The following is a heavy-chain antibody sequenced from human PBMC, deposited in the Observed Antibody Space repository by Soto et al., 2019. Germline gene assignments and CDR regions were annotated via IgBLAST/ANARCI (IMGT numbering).Heavy chain of an antibody. CDR2: ISYDGSNK. CDR1: GFTFSSYG. V-gene: IGHV3-30*18. D-gene: IGHD1-26*01. J-gene: IGHJ4*02. Sequence: LRLSCAASGFTFSSYGMHWVRQAPGKGLEWVAVISYDGSNKYYADSVKGRFTISRDNSKNTLYLQMNSLRAEDTAVYYCAKDTERLVGATSYFDYWGQGTLVTVSS. CDR3: AKDTERLVGATSYFDY.